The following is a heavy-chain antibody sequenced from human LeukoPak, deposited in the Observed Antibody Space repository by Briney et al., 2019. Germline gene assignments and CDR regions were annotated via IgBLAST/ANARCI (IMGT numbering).Heavy chain of an antibody. Sequence: GGSLRLSCAASGFTVSSNYMSWVRQAPGKGLEWVSRIYSGGSTYYADSVTGRFTISRDNSKNTLYLQMNSLRAEDTAVYYCARVASGSYYYPFDYWGQGTLVTVSS. CDR1: GFTVSSNY. CDR2: IYSGGST. CDR3: ARVASGSYYYPFDY. D-gene: IGHD1-26*01. V-gene: IGHV3-53*01. J-gene: IGHJ4*02.